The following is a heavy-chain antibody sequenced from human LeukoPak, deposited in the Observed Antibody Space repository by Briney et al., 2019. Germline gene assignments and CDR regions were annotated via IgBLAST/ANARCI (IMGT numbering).Heavy chain of an antibody. D-gene: IGHD3-10*01. Sequence: SETLSLTCTVSGGSISSYYWRWIRQPPGKGLEWIGYIYYSGSTNYNPSLKSRVTISVDTSKNQFSLKLSSVTAADTAVYYCARSERLRWMVRGVQFDYWGQGTLVTVSS. CDR3: ARSERLRWMVRGVQFDY. J-gene: IGHJ4*02. CDR1: GGSISSYY. V-gene: IGHV4-59*01. CDR2: IYYSGST.